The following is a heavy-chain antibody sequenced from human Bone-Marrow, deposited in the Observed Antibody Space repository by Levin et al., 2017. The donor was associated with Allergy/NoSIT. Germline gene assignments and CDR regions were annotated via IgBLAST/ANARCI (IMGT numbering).Heavy chain of an antibody. Sequence: PVASVKVSCKASGDTFANYPITWVRQAPGQGLEWMGGVIPMLNAANYAQKFQGRVTFTADESTSTAYMELSGLTPDDTAVYYCARGLTGTTAYAYWGQGALVIVSS. CDR2: VIPMLNAA. D-gene: IGHD1-7*01. CDR1: GDTFANYP. V-gene: IGHV1-69*13. J-gene: IGHJ4*02. CDR3: ARGLTGTTAYAY.